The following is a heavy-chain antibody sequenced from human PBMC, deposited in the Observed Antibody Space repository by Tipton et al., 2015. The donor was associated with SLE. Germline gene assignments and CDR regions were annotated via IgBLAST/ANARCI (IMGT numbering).Heavy chain of an antibody. CDR3: ARSMRVGSEDY. D-gene: IGHD6-19*01. CDR1: GFTVSSNY. Sequence: SLRLSCAASGFTVSSNYMSWVRQAPGKGLEWVSVIYSGGSTYYADSVKGRFTISRDNSKNTLYLQMNSLRAEDTAVYYCARSMRVGSEDYWGQGTLVTVSS. J-gene: IGHJ4*02. CDR2: IYSGGST. V-gene: IGHV3-53*01.